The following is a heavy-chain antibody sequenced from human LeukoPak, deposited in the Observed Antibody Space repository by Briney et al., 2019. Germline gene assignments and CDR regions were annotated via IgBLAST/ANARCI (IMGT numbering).Heavy chain of an antibody. CDR1: GGSIGSSYYY. D-gene: IGHD6-13*01. V-gene: IGHV4-39*01. J-gene: IGHJ4*02. CDR3: PRHRIAPRGSFDY. Sequence: SETLSLTCTVSGGSIGSSYYYWGWIRQPPGRGLEWIVSIYYSGSTYYNPSLKSRATISEDTSKNQFSLKLNSVTAADTAVCYCPRHRIAPRGSFDYWGQGTLVTVSS. CDR2: IYYSGST.